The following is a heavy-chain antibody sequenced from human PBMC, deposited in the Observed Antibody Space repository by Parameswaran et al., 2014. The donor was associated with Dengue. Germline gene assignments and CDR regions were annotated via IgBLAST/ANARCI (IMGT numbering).Heavy chain of an antibody. J-gene: IGHJ6*03. V-gene: IGHV4-59*01. D-gene: IGHD5-12*01. Sequence: RWIRQPPGKGLEWIGYIYYSGSTNYNPSLKSRVIISVDTSKNQFSLKVSSVTAADTAVYYCARVNGGYDYDWDYYYYYMDVWGKGTTVTVSS. CDR3: ARVNGGYDYDWDYYYYYMDV. CDR2: IYYSGST.